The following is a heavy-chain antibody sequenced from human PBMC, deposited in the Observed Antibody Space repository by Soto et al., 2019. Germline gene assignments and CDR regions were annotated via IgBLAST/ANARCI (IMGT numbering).Heavy chain of an antibody. CDR3: ARGTRAYCGGDCYYQYFQH. Sequence: QVQLVESGGGVVQPGRSLRLSCAASGFTFSSYGMHWVRQAPGKGLEWVAVIWYDGSNKYYADSVKGRFTISRDNSKNTLYLQMNSLRAEDTAVYYCARGTRAYCGGDCYYQYFQHWGQGTLVTVSS. CDR2: IWYDGSNK. J-gene: IGHJ1*01. CDR1: GFTFSSYG. V-gene: IGHV3-33*01. D-gene: IGHD2-21*02.